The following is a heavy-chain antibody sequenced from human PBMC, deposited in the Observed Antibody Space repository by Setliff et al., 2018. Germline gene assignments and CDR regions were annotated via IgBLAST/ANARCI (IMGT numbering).Heavy chain of an antibody. J-gene: IGHJ6*02. CDR1: SGSMRNYY. CDR2: IYTSGST. Sequence: SETLSLTCSVSSGSMRNYYWIWIRQPAGEGLEWIGRIYTSGSTNYNPSLKRRVTISLEMSKNQFSLTLSSVTAADTAVYYCARARPATIAGVVPGVADFGIDVWGQGTTVSVSS. CDR3: ARARPATIAGVVPGVADFGIDV. V-gene: IGHV4-4*07. D-gene: IGHD2-2*01.